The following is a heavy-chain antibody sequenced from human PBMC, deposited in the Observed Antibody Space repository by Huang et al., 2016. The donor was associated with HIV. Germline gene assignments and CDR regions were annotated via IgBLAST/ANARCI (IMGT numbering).Heavy chain of an antibody. CDR3: AKGSMANAFDI. V-gene: IGHV3-30*02. Sequence: QVQLVESGGGVVQPGGSLRLSCAASGFTFSSYGMHVVRQAPGKGLEWVAFIRYDGSNKYYADSVRCRFTISRDNSKNTLYLQMNSLRAEDTAVYYCAKGSMANAFDIWGQGTMVTVSS. D-gene: IGHD3-10*01. J-gene: IGHJ3*02. CDR1: GFTFSSYG. CDR2: IRYDGSNK.